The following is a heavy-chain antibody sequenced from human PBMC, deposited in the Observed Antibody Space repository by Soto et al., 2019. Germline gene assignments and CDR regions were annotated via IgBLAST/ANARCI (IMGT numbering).Heavy chain of an antibody. J-gene: IGHJ4*02. CDR2: IYYSGST. CDR3: ARGGKAVGAEGVFDY. D-gene: IGHD3-16*01. CDR1: GDSISTYY. Sequence: QVQLQESGPGLVKPSETLSLTCTVSGDSISTYYWSWIRQPPGKGLEWIAYIYYSGSTNYNPSLKSRCTTAVDTSKSHFALKLSTGTAADTAVYYCARGGKAVGAEGVFDYWGQGTLVTVSP. V-gene: IGHV4-59*01.